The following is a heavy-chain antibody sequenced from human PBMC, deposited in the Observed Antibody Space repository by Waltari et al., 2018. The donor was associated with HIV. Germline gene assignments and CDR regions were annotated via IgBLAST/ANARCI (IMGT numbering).Heavy chain of an antibody. V-gene: IGHV4-61*02. CDR3: ARDDLGSGWFFDY. CDR2: IYTSGST. D-gene: IGHD6-19*01. Sequence: QVQLQESGPGLLKPSQTLSLTCTVSGGSISSASYYWTWIRQSAGKGLEWIGRIYTSGSTSYNPSLKIRFSISIDTSRNQFSLKLTSVTAADTAVYYCARDDLGSGWFFDYWGPGTLVTVSS. J-gene: IGHJ4*02. CDR1: GGSISSASYY.